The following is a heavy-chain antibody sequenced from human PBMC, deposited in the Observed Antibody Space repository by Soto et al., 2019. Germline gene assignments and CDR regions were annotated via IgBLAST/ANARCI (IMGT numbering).Heavy chain of an antibody. Sequence: EVKLLESGGGLVQPGGSMRLSCEASGFPFWTYSMSWVRQAPRKGLEWVSGISGSGTATYYTDSVKGRFTVSRDNSKDTLFLQMNNLRAEDTAVYYCARENSVQAWLHHFDHWGLGTLVTVSS. D-gene: IGHD5-18*01. V-gene: IGHV3-23*01. CDR2: ISGSGTAT. CDR1: GFPFWTYS. CDR3: ARENSVQAWLHHFDH. J-gene: IGHJ4*02.